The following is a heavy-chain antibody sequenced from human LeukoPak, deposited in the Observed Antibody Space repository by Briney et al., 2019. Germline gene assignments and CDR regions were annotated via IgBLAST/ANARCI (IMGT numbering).Heavy chain of an antibody. CDR1: GGSFSGYY. Sequence: PSETLSLTCAVYGGSFSGYYWSWIRQPPGKGLEWIGEINHSGSTNYNPSLKSRVTISVDTSKNQFSLKLSSVTAADTAVYYCARLRLEPRNLDYWGQGTLVTVSS. CDR3: ARLRLEPRNLDY. V-gene: IGHV4-34*01. CDR2: INHSGST. J-gene: IGHJ4*02. D-gene: IGHD1-14*01.